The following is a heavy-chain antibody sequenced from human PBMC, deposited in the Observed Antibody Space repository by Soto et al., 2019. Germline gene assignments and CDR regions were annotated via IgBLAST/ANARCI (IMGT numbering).Heavy chain of an antibody. CDR2: IYYSGST. CDR3: ACSSSSWRRFDY. J-gene: IGHJ4*02. V-gene: IGHV4-31*03. CDR1: GGSINSGGYY. Sequence: SETLSLTCTVSGGSINSGGYYWSCIRQHPGKGLEWIGYIYYSGSTYYNPSLESRVTISVDTSKNQFSLKLSSVTAADTAVYYCACSSSSWRRFDYWGQGTLVTVSS. D-gene: IGHD6-13*01.